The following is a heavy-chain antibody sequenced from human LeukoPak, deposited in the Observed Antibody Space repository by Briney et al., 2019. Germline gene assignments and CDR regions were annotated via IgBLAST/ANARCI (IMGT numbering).Heavy chain of an antibody. CDR1: GYTFTGYY. CDR2: INPNSGGT. CDR3: ARTDTAMAHDAFDI. J-gene: IGHJ3*02. Sequence: RWVSVKVSCKASGYTFTGYYMHRVRQAPGQGLEWMGWINPNSGGTNYAQKFQGRVTMTRDTSISTAYMELSRLRSDDTAVYYCARTDTAMAHDAFDIWGQGTMVTVSS. D-gene: IGHD5-18*01. V-gene: IGHV1-2*02.